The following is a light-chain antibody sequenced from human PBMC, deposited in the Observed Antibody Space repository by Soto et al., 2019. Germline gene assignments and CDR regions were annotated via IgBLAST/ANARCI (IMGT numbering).Light chain of an antibody. CDR1: SSNIGAGYD. V-gene: IGLV1-40*01. J-gene: IGLJ3*02. Sequence: QSVLTQPPSVSGAPGQRVTISCTGSSSNIGAGYDVHWYQQLPGTAPKFLIYGNSIRPSGVPDRFSGSKSGTSASLAITGLQAEDEADYYCQSYDISLSGSVFGGGTKLTVL. CDR3: QSYDISLSGSV. CDR2: GNS.